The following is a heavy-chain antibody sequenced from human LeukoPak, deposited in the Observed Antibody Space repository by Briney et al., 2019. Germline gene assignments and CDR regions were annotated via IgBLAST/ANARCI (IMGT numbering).Heavy chain of an antibody. CDR3: ARATSRVVVPAVFDY. CDR2: IYYSGST. D-gene: IGHD2-2*01. Sequence: SETLSLTCTVSGGSISSGDYYWSWIRQHPGKGLEWIGYIYYSGSTYYNPSLKSRVTISVDTSKNQFSLKLSSVTAADTAVYYCARATSRVVVPAVFDYWGQGTLVTVSS. J-gene: IGHJ4*02. V-gene: IGHV4-31*03. CDR1: GGSISSGDYY.